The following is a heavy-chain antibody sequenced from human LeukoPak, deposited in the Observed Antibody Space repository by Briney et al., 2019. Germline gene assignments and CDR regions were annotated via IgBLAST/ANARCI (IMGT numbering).Heavy chain of an antibody. V-gene: IGHV4-34*01. D-gene: IGHD5-18*01. J-gene: IGHJ6*01. Sequence: KASETLSLTCAVYGGSFSGYYWSWIRQPPGGGLEWIGEINHSGSTNYNPSLKSRVTISVDTSKNQFSLKLSSVTAADTAVCCRGRKGRYNNGYGGMTYYYDIVVWGEGGTVTDSS. CDR1: GGSFSGYY. CDR3: GRKGRYNNGYGGMTYYYDIVV. CDR2: INHSGST.